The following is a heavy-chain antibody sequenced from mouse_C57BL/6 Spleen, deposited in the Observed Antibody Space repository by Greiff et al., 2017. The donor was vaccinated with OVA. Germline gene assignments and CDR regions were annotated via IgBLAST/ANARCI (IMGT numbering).Heavy chain of an antibody. CDR1: GFTFSSYA. J-gene: IGHJ1*03. V-gene: IGHV5-9-1*02. CDR3: TRSPSYYYGSSYGYFGV. Sequence: EVQLVESGEGLVKPGGSLKLSCAASGFTFSSYAMSWVRQTPEKRLEWVAYISSGGDYIYYADTVKGRFTISRDNARNTLYLQMSSLKSEDTAMYYCTRSPSYYYGSSYGYFGVWGTGTTVTVSS. CDR2: ISSGGDYI. D-gene: IGHD1-1*01.